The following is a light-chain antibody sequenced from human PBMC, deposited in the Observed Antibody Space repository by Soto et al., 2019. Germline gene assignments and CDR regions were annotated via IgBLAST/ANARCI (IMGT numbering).Light chain of an antibody. CDR2: GGS. J-gene: IGKJ4*01. V-gene: IGKV3-20*01. Sequence: EFVLTQSPGTLSLSPGERATLSCRASQSVSSTFLAWYQQKLGQPPRLLIYGGSTRGTGIPDRFSGSGSGTDFTLSINRLDPEDFAGYYCQHDCISPPLPFGGGTTGQIK. CDR3: QHDCISPPLP. CDR1: QSVSSTF.